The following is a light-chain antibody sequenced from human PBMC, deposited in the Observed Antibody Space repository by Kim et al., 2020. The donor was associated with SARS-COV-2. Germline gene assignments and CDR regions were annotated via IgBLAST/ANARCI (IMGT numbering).Light chain of an antibody. J-gene: IGLJ3*02. CDR2: SNT. CDR1: TSNIGSNW. V-gene: IGLV1-47*02. CDR3: ASWDDSLSSWV. Sequence: GPAVTISCHGATSNIGSNWVYWYQHLPGPAPKLLIHSNTQRPSGVPYRISGSKSGTSASLAISGLRSEDEGDYYCASWDDSLSSWVFGGGTQLTVL.